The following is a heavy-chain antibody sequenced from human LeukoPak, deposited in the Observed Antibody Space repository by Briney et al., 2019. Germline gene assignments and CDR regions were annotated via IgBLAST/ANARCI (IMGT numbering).Heavy chain of an antibody. D-gene: IGHD3-10*01. Sequence: GGFPRPSCKAPGFTFTDYFMNWIRQGPGEGLGWVSFICSSGSTIYYADSVKGRFTISRDTAKNSLYLQMNSLRAEDTAVYYCAREMTPKPYYGSETFYRYFDYWGQGTLVTVST. CDR2: ICSSGSTI. CDR3: AREMTPKPYYGSETFYRYFDY. J-gene: IGHJ4*02. V-gene: IGHV3-11*04. CDR1: GFTFTDYF.